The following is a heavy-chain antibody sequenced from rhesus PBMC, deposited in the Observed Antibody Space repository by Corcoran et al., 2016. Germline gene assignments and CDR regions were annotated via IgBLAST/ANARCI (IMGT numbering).Heavy chain of an antibody. D-gene: IGHD5-36*02. V-gene: IGHV4S7*01. Sequence: QVKLQQWGEGLVKPAETLSLTCAVSGGSISSSNWWSWIRPSPGKGLEGSGYIYGGRGSTSYNPAIKSRVNISTDTSKNQLSLELSAVTAADTAVYYWARRLATVTLSYFDYWGQGVLVTVSS. CDR2: IYGGRGST. CDR3: ARRLATVTLSYFDY. J-gene: IGHJ4*01. CDR1: GGSISSSNW.